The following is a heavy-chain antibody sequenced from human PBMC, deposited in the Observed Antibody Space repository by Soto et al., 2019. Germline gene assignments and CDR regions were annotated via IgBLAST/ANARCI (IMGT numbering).Heavy chain of an antibody. CDR1: GFTFSRYA. V-gene: IGHV3-30-3*01. Sequence: QVQLVESGGGVVQPGRSLRLSCAASGFTFSRYAMHWVRQAPGKGLEWVAVISYDGSNKYYADSVKGRFTISRDNSKNTLYLQMNSLRAEDTAVYYCARDNLNWFDPWGQGTLVTVSS. J-gene: IGHJ5*02. CDR2: ISYDGSNK. CDR3: ARDNLNWFDP.